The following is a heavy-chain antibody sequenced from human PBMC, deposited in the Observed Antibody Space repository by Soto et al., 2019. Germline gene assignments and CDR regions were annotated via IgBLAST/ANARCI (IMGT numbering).Heavy chain of an antibody. CDR2: IDPTGGST. J-gene: IGHJ3*02. CDR3: ERDYYSGSRAFDI. CDR1: GYTFTSYS. Sequence: ASVKVSCKASGYTFTSYSMHWVRQAPGQGLEWMGIIDPTGGSTSYAQKFQGRVTMTRDTSTSTVYMELSSLRSEDTAVYYCERDYYSGSRAFDIWGQGTMVTVSS. V-gene: IGHV1-46*01. D-gene: IGHD2-15*01.